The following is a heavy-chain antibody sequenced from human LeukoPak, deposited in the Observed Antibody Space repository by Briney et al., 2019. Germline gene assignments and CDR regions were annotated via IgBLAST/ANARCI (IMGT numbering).Heavy chain of an antibody. V-gene: IGHV4-59*01. J-gene: IGHJ4*02. CDR2: IYYSGST. CDR1: GGSISSYY. D-gene: IGHD3-10*01. CDR3: ARVSLTMVRGVSYFDY. Sequence: SETLSLTCTVSGGSISSYYWNWIRQPPGKGLEWVGYIYYSGSTNYNPSLKSRVTISIDTSKNQISLKLSSVTAADTAVYYSARVSLTMVRGVSYFDYWGQGTLVTVSS.